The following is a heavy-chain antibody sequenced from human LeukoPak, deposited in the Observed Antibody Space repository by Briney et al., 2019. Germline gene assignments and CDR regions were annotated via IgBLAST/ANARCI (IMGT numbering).Heavy chain of an antibody. J-gene: IGHJ4*02. CDR2: IYYSGST. CDR3: ARWYGYLSYFDY. V-gene: IGHV4-59*08. Sequence: SETLSLTCTVSGGSISSYYWSWIRQPPGKGLEWIENIYYSGSTNYNPSLKSRVTISVDTSKNQFSLKLSSVTAADTAVYYCARWYGYLSYFDYWGQGTVVTVSS. CDR1: GGSISSYY. D-gene: IGHD5-18*01.